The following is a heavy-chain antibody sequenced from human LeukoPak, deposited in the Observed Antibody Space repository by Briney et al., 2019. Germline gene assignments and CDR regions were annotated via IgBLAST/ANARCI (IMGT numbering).Heavy chain of an antibody. V-gene: IGHV3-23*01. J-gene: IGHJ5*02. CDR3: AKDQYYDFWSGPGNWFDP. CDR2: ISGSGGST. Sequence: GGSVRLSCGASGFTFSSYAMSWVHQAPGKGLEWVSAISGSGGSTYYADSVKGRFTISRDNSKNTLYLQMNSLRAEDTAVYYCAKDQYYDFWSGPGNWFDPWGQGTLVTVSS. D-gene: IGHD3-3*01. CDR1: GFTFSSYA.